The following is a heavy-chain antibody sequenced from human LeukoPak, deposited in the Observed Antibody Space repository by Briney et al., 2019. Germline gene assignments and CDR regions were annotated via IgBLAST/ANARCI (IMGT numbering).Heavy chain of an antibody. V-gene: IGHV4-31*03. Sequence: SETLSLTCTVSGGSISSGGYYWSWMRQHPGKGLEWIGYIYYSGSTYYNPSLKSRVTISVDTSKNQFSLKLSSVTAADTAVYYCARGAYCSGGSCYFDYWGQGTLVTVSS. CDR3: ARGAYCSGGSCYFDY. J-gene: IGHJ4*02. CDR1: GGSISSGGYY. CDR2: IYYSGST. D-gene: IGHD2-15*01.